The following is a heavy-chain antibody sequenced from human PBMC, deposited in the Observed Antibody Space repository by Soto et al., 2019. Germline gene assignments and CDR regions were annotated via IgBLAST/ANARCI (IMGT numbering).Heavy chain of an antibody. CDR3: TTDADMITFGGVIVPPNLGRHFDY. J-gene: IGHJ4*02. CDR2: IKSKTDGGTT. Sequence: GGSLRLSCAASGFTFSNAWMNWVRQAPGKGLEWVGRIKSKTDGGTTDYAAPVKGRFTISRDDSKNTLYLQMNSLKTEDTAVYYCTTDADMITFGGVIVPPNLGRHFDYWGQGTLVTVSS. CDR1: GFTFSNAW. D-gene: IGHD3-16*02. V-gene: IGHV3-15*07.